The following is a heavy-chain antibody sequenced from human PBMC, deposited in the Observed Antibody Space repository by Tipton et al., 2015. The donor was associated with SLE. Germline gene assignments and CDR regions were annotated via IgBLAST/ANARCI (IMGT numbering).Heavy chain of an antibody. V-gene: IGHV3-66*02. CDR1: GSILSTYV. CDR2: IYSGGST. J-gene: IGHJ3*02. CDR3: ARERHKLREVDALDI. D-gene: IGHD3-16*01. Sequence: GSLRLSCAASGSILSTYVIHWVRQAPGRGLQWVSVIYSGGSTNSADSVKGRFTISRDTSKNTLYLQMDSLRPEDTAVYYCARERHKLREVDALDIWGQGTLVTVSS.